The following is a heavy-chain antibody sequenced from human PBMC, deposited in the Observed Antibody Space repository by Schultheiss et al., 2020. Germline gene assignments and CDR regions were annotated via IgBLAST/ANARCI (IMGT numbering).Heavy chain of an antibody. D-gene: IGHD1-26*01. Sequence: SETLSLTCTVSGGSINSYYWSWIRQPAGKGLEWIGRIYTSGSTNYNPSLKSRVTMSVVTSKNQFSLKLSSVTAADTAVYYCVGLRRGSYGGAFHVWGQGSLVTVSS. CDR1: GGSINSYY. CDR2: IYTSGST. V-gene: IGHV4-4*07. J-gene: IGHJ3*01. CDR3: VGLRRGSYGGAFHV.